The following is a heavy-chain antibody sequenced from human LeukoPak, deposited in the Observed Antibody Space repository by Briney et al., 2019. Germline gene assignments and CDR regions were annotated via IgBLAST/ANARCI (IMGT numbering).Heavy chain of an antibody. D-gene: IGHD1-14*01. CDR2: INYRGIT. V-gene: IGHV4-39*01. CDR1: GVSISSNDYY. Sequence: PSETLSLTCIVSGVSISSNDYYWAWIRQPPGEGLEWIGSINYRGITYYNPSLESRVTITVDTSKNQFSPKLNSVTAADTAVYYCARPSPYGTTWAGAFDIWGQGTMVTVSS. CDR3: ARPSPYGTTWAGAFDI. J-gene: IGHJ3*02.